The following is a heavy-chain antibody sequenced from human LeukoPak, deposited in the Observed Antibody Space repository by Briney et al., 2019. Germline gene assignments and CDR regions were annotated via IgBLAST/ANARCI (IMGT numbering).Heavy chain of an antibody. J-gene: IGHJ5*02. Sequence: PSETLSLTCAVYGGSFSGYYWSWIRQPPGKGLEWIGEINHSGSTNYNPSPKSRVTISVDTSKNQFSLKLSSVTAADMAVYYCARDAAITGIWFDPWGQGTLVTVSS. CDR2: INHSGST. CDR3: ARDAAITGIWFDP. CDR1: GGSFSGYY. D-gene: IGHD1-20*01. V-gene: IGHV4-34*01.